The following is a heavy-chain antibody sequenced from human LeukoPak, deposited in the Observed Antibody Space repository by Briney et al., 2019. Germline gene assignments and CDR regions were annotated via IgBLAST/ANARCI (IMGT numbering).Heavy chain of an antibody. CDR2: ISGSGGST. CDR3: ARDTVGSYGRYYYYGMDV. D-gene: IGHD5-18*01. J-gene: IGHJ6*02. Sequence: GGSLRLSCAASGFTFSSYAMSWVRQAPGKGLEWVSAISGSGGSTYYADSVKGRFTISRDNSKNTLYLQMNSLRAEDTAVYYCARDTVGSYGRYYYYGMDVWGQGTTVTVSS. CDR1: GFTFSSYA. V-gene: IGHV3-23*01.